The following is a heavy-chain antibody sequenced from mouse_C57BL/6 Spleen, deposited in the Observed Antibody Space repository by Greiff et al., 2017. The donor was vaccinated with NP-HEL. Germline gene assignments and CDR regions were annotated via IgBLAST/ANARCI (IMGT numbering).Heavy chain of an antibody. CDR3: ASNLLLRGAMDY. D-gene: IGHD1-1*01. V-gene: IGHV5-4*03. Sequence: EVKLVESGGGLVKPGGSLKLSCAASGFTFSSYAMSWVRQTPEKRLEWVATISDGGSYTYYPDNVKGRFTISRDNAKNNLYLQMSHLKSEDTAMYYCASNLLLRGAMDYWGQGTSVTVSS. CDR1: GFTFSSYA. CDR2: ISDGGSYT. J-gene: IGHJ4*01.